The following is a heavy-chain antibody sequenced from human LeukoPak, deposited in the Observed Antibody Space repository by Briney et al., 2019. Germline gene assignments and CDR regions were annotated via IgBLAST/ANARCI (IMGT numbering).Heavy chain of an antibody. CDR2: ISGSGAIT. J-gene: IGHJ6*02. Sequence: SGGSLRLSCVASGLTFSTHAMSWVRQAPGKGLEWVSDISGSGAITNYAGSVKGRFTISRGNSKNTLYLQMNSLRAEDTAVYYCARAGEVATILHYYYGMDVWGQGTTVTVSS. CDR1: GLTFSTHA. CDR3: ARAGEVATILHYYYGMDV. V-gene: IGHV3-23*01. D-gene: IGHD5-12*01.